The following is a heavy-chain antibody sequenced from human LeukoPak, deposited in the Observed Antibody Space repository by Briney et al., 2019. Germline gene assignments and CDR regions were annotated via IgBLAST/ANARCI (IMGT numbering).Heavy chain of an antibody. Sequence: ASVKVSCKASGYTFTGYYIHWVRQAPGQRLQWMGWINPNSGDTNYAQNFQGRVTMTRDTSISTAYMELSRLTSDDTGVYYCARDPYGSNSFWGQGTLVTVSS. CDR3: ARDPYGSNSF. V-gene: IGHV1-2*02. CDR2: INPNSGDT. CDR1: GYTFTGYY. J-gene: IGHJ4*02. D-gene: IGHD4-23*01.